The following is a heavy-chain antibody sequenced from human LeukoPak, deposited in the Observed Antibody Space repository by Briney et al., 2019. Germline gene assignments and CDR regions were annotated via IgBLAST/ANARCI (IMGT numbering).Heavy chain of an antibody. CDR3: ARENVYSSTPGVPFFDY. J-gene: IGHJ4*02. CDR1: GGTFSSYA. V-gene: IGHV1-69*05. CDR2: IIPIFGTA. Sequence: SVKVSCKASGGTFSSYAISWVRQAPGQGLEWMGGIIPIFGTANYAQKFQGRVTITTDESTSAAYMELSSLRSEDTAVYYCARENVYSSTPGVPFFDYWGQGTLVTVSS. D-gene: IGHD6-13*01.